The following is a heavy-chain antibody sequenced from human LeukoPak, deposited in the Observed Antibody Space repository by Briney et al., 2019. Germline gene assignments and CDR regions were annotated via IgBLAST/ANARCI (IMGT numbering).Heavy chain of an antibody. V-gene: IGHV4-4*02. CDR2: VNLQGST. Sequence: SETLSLTCGVSGGSITNTNYWTWVRQPPGKGLEWIGGVNLQGSTNHNPSLMGRAAISVDTSDNHISLQLTSVTATDTAVYYCAREGGPYRPLDYSGQGTLVTVSS. CDR3: AREGGPYRPLDY. J-gene: IGHJ4*02. CDR1: GGSITNTNY.